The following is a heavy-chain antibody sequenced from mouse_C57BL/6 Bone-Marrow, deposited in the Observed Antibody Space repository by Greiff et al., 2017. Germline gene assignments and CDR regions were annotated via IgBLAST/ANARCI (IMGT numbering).Heavy chain of an antibody. J-gene: IGHJ2*01. CDR2: IDPTDSET. Sequence: QVQLQQPGAELVRPGSSVKLSCKASGYTFTSYWMHWVKQRPIQGLEWIGNIDPTDSETHYNQKFKDKATLTVDKSSSTAYMQLSSLTSEDSAVYYFARERGFLFDYWGQDTTLTVSS. CDR3: ARERGFLFDY. CDR1: GYTFTSYW. V-gene: IGHV1-52*01.